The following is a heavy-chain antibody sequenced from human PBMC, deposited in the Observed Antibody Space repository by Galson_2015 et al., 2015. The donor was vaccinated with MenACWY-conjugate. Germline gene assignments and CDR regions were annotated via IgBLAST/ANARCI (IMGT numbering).Heavy chain of an antibody. Sequence: SLRLSCAASGFTFSSYWMHWVSRINSDGSSTNCADSVKGRFTISRDNAKNTLYLQMNSLRAEDTAVYYCARGGQGLAAAEDNWFDPWGQGTLVTVSS. CDR2: INSDGSST. CDR1: GFTFSSYW. CDR3: ARGGQGLAAAEDNWFDP. V-gene: IGHV3-74*01. J-gene: IGHJ5*02. D-gene: IGHD6-13*01.